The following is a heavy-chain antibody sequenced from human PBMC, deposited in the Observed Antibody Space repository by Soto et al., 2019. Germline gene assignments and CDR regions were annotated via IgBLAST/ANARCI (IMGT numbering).Heavy chain of an antibody. D-gene: IGHD3-22*01. J-gene: IGHJ5*02. CDR3: AKIPYYYDSSDLVPFEP. Sequence: TGGSLRLSCAASGFTFSSYGMHWVRQAPGKGLEWVSAISGSGGSTYYADSVKGRFTISRDNSKNTLYLQMNSLRAEDTAVYYCAKIPYYYDSSDLVPFEPWGQGTLVTVSS. CDR2: ISGSGGST. CDR1: GFTFSSYG. V-gene: IGHV3-23*01.